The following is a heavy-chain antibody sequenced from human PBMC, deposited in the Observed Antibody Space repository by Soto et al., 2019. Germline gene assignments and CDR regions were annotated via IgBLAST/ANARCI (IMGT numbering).Heavy chain of an antibody. CDR3: ARELGGNSFPLSYFDY. Sequence: PGGSLRLSCAASGFTFSSYGMHWVRQAPGKGLEWVAVIWYDGSNKYYADSVKGRFTISRDNSKNTLYLQMNSLRAEDKAVYYCARELGGNSFPLSYFDYWRQGTLVAVSS. J-gene: IGHJ4*02. CDR1: GFTFSSYG. D-gene: IGHD2-21*02. V-gene: IGHV3-33*01. CDR2: IWYDGSNK.